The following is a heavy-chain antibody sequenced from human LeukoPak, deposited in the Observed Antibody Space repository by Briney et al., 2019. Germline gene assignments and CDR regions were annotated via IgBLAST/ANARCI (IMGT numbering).Heavy chain of an antibody. J-gene: IGHJ4*02. CDR2: ISGSGGST. D-gene: IGHD6-19*01. CDR1: GFTFNSYA. V-gene: IGHV3-23*01. Sequence: QPGGSLRLSCAASGFTFNSYAMSWVRQAPGKGLEWVSAISGSGGSTYYADSVKGRFTISRDNSKNTLYLQMNSLRAEDTAVYYCAKDSEAWQWLVLNYWGQGTLVTVSS. CDR3: AKDSEAWQWLVLNY.